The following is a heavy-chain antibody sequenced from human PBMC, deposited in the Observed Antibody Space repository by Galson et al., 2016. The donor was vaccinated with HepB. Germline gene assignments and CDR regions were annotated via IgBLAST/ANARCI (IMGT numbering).Heavy chain of an antibody. J-gene: IGHJ5*02. CDR1: GFTVGNNY. Sequence: SLRLSCAASGFTVGNNYMNWVRQAPGRGLEWISVIYSGGGSYYADSVKDRFTISRDNSQNTLYLQMSSLRVEDTAIYYCARGFLVGIHDPFDPWGQGTLVTVSS. V-gene: IGHV3-66*01. D-gene: IGHD2-21*01. CDR2: IYSGGGS. CDR3: ARGFLVGIHDPFDP.